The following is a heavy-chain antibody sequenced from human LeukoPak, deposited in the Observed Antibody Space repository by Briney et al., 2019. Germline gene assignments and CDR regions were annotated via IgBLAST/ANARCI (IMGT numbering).Heavy chain of an antibody. J-gene: IGHJ4*02. CDR2: INHSGST. CDR1: GGSFSGYY. Sequence: SETLSLTCAVYGGSFSGYYWSWIRQPPGKGLERIGEINHSGSTNYNPSLKSRVTISVDTSKNQFSLKLTSVTPADTAVYYCARTAKYYYGSETYYFFDYWGQGTLVTVSS. D-gene: IGHD3-10*01. CDR3: ARTAKYYYGSETYYFFDY. V-gene: IGHV4-34*01.